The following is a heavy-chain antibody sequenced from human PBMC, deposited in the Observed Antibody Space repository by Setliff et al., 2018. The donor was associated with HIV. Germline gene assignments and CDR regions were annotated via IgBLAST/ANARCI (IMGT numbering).Heavy chain of an antibody. CDR1: GGSIRTGNYY. CDR2: IHTTGSI. Sequence: KPSETLSLTCTVSGGSIRTGNYYWNWIRQPAGKGLEWIGHIHTTGSITYNPSLKSRVTFSVDTSKNQFSLKLSSVTAADTAVYYCARSARFFYASGSRRYFDLWGRGTLVTVSS. CDR3: ARSARFFYASGSRRYFDL. D-gene: IGHD3-10*01. J-gene: IGHJ2*01. V-gene: IGHV4-61*09.